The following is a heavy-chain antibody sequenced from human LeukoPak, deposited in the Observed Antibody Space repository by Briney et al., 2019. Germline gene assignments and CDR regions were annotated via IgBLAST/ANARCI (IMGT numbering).Heavy chain of an antibody. D-gene: IGHD2-15*01. CDR3: ARFPLGVVAASYYVDV. Sequence: ASLKVSCKASGFTFTDYHMHWVRQAPGQGLEWVGWINLNSGGTNYAQKFQGRVTMTRDTSISTAYMELTRLRSDDTAVYYCARFPLGVVAASYYVDVWGKGTTVTVS. V-gene: IGHV1-2*02. CDR1: GFTFTDYH. J-gene: IGHJ6*03. CDR2: INLNSGGT.